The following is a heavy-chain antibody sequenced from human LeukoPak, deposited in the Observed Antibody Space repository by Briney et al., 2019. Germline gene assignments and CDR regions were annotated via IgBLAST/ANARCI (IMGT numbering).Heavy chain of an antibody. CDR2: INSDGRST. J-gene: IGHJ4*02. D-gene: IGHD2-2*01. V-gene: IGHV3-74*01. CDR3: ARDVWGDRDSCLDC. Sequence: GGSLRLSCAASGFSFSSYWMHWVRQAPGKGLVWVSRINSDGRSTSYVDSVKDRFTISRDNAKNTLYLQMNNLRAEDTAVYYCARDVWGDRDSCLDCWGQGTLVTVSS. CDR1: GFSFSSYW.